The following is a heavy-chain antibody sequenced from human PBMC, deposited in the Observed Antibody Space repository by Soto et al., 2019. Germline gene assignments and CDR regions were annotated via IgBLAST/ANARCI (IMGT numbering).Heavy chain of an antibody. CDR2: INPNSCGP. CDR3: ARDMTASGTPHLDY. J-gene: IGHJ4*02. CDR1: GYTFTDYY. V-gene: IGHV1-2*06. D-gene: IGHD6-13*01. Sequence: VTVTCKASGYTFTDYYMHWVRQPPGQGLDWMGRINPNSCGPSQAEKFQGRATMTRDTSINTPHTELSRLRSRDTAGHYCARDMTASGTPHLDYWGQGTLVTV.